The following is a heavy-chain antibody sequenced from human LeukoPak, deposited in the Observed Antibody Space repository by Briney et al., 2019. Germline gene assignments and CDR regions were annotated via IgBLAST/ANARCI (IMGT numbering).Heavy chain of an antibody. CDR1: GGSISGYY. V-gene: IGHV4-59*01. CDR2: VYYSGST. CDR3: ARTGGGSGGI. Sequence: SETLSLTCTVSGGSISGYYWSWVRQPPGKGLEWIGYVYYSGSTTYNPSLKSRVTISLDMSKNQFFLKLRSVTAADTAVYYCARTGGGSGGIWGQGTMVTVSS. D-gene: IGHD6-19*01. J-gene: IGHJ3*02.